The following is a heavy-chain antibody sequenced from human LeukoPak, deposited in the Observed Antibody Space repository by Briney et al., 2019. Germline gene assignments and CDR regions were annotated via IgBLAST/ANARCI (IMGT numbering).Heavy chain of an antibody. CDR3: ARGALDSSSCLDY. CDR2: ISSSSSTI. V-gene: IGHV3-48*04. J-gene: IGHJ4*02. Sequence: GGSLRLSCAASGFTFSSYSMNWVRQAPGKGLEWVSYISSSSSTIYYADSVKGRFTISRDNAKNSLYLQMNSLRAEDTAVYYCARGALDSSSCLDYWGQGTLVTVSS. D-gene: IGHD6-13*01. CDR1: GFTFSSYS.